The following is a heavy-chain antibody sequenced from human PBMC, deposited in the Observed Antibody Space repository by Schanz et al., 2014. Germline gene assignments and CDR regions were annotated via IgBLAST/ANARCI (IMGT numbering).Heavy chain of an antibody. CDR3: VRDSFFAFDY. J-gene: IGHJ4*02. D-gene: IGHD3-3*01. V-gene: IGHV3-23*04. CDR1: EFTFSTDA. Sequence: EVQLVQSGGGLVQPGGSLRLSCAASEFTFSTDAMNWIRQAPGKGLEWVSGFDAHDGRAYYADSVKGRFTMSRDNAKNSVFLQMNSLRAEDTAVYYCVRDSFFAFDYWGQGTLVTVSS. CDR2: FDAHDGRA.